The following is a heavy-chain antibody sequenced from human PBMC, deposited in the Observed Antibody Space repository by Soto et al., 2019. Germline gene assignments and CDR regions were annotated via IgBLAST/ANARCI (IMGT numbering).Heavy chain of an antibody. CDR3: ARSYSGYNYYYYGMDV. CDR2: IIPIFGTA. J-gene: IGHJ6*02. Sequence: QVQLVLSGAEVKKPGSSVKVSCKASGGTFSCYAISWVRQAPGQGLEWMGGIIPIFGTANYAQKFQGRVTITADESTSTAYMELSSLRSEDTAVYYCARSYSGYNYYYYGMDVWGQGTTVTVSS. D-gene: IGHD5-12*01. CDR1: GGTFSCYA. V-gene: IGHV1-69*01.